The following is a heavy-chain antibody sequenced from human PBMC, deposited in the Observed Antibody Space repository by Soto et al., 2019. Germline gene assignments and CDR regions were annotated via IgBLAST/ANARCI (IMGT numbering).Heavy chain of an antibody. CDR3: ARDQSEGHDSSGYYYYFDY. V-gene: IGHV3-21*01. CDR2: ISSSSSYI. CDR1: GFTFSSYS. J-gene: IGHJ4*02. D-gene: IGHD3-22*01. Sequence: EVQLVESGGGLVKPGGSLRLSCAASGFTFSSYSMNWVRQAPGKGLEWVSSISSSSSYIYYADSVKGRFTISRDNAKNSLYLQMNSLRAEDTAVYYCARDQSEGHDSSGYYYYFDYWGQGTLVTVSS.